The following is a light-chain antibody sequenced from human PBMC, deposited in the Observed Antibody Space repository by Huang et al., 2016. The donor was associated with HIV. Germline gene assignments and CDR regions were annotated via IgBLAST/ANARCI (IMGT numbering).Light chain of an antibody. Sequence: EIVMTQSPATLSVSPGERATLSCRASQSVSSNLAWYQHKPGQAPRLLIYGASTRATGIPARFSGSGSGTEFTLTISTLQSEDFAIYYCQQYNNRPPWTFGQGTKVEIK. CDR2: GAS. CDR3: QQYNNRPPWT. CDR1: QSVSSN. V-gene: IGKV3-15*01. J-gene: IGKJ1*01.